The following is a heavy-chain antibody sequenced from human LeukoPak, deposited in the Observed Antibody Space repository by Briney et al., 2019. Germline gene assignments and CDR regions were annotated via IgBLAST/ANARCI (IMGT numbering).Heavy chain of an antibody. J-gene: IGHJ4*02. CDR1: RYSISSGYY. CDR3: ARVIREPEEMATPDY. V-gene: IGHV4-38-2*02. D-gene: IGHD5-24*01. Sequence: SETLSLTCNVSRYSISSGYYWGWIRQPPGKGLEWIGNIYHSGSTYYNPSLKSRVTISADTSKNQFSLKLSSVTAADTAVYYCARVIREPEEMATPDYWGQGTLVTVSS. CDR2: IYHSGST.